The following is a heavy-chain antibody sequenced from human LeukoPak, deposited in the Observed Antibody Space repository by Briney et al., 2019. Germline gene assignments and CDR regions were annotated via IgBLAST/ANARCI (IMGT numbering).Heavy chain of an antibody. CDR2: ISGNGVST. CDR3: ARDASDIVVVPAAVCPIDL. V-gene: IGHV3-64*01. Sequence: GGSLRLSCVASGFTFSAYAMYWVRRTPVKGLEYVSAISGNGVSTHYATSVKGRFTISRDNSKNTLYLQMGSLRDEDMAVYYCARDASDIVVVPAAVCPIDLWGQGTLVTVSS. CDR1: GFTFSAYA. J-gene: IGHJ5*02. D-gene: IGHD2-2*01.